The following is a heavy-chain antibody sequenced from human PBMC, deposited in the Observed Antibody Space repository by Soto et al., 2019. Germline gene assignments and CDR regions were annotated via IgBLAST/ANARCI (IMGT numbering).Heavy chain of an antibody. CDR2: IYHSGST. V-gene: IGHV4-4*02. Sequence: PSETLSLTCAVSGGSISSGNWWSWVRQPPGKGLEWIGEIYHSGSTNYNPSLKSRVTISVDKSKNQFSLKLSSVTADDTAVYYCARDRPLSRSSSWLPSFAYWGQGTLVTVSS. J-gene: IGHJ4*02. CDR3: ARDRPLSRSSSWLPSFAY. CDR1: GGSISSGNW. D-gene: IGHD6-13*01.